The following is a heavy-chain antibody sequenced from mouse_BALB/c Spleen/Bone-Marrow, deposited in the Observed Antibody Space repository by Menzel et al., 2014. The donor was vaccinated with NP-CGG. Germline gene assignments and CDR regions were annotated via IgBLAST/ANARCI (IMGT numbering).Heavy chain of an antibody. CDR3: TRDQVRRGYYYAMDY. V-gene: IGHV1S22*01. J-gene: IGHJ4*01. Sequence: LQQSGSELVRPGASVKLSCKASGYTFTSYWMHWVKQRHGQGLEWIGNIYPGSGSTNYDEKFKSKGTLTVDTSSRTAYMPRSSLTTENSAVYYCTRDQVRRGYYYAMDYWGQGTSVTVYS. D-gene: IGHD2-14*01. CDR1: GYTFTSYW. CDR2: IYPGSGST.